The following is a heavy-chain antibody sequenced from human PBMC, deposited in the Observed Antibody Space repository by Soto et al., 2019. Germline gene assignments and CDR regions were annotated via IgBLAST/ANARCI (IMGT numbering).Heavy chain of an antibody. V-gene: IGHV4-31*03. Sequence: PSETLSLSCTVSVGSISSARYYWSWIRQHPGKGLEWSGYIHXSGSTNYNPSLKSRVTTSGDKSKNEFSLKLTSVTASDTATYYCARVHKGGLVTVPAAHYDNWGQGTLVTVSS. J-gene: IGHJ4*02. CDR1: VGSISSARYY. CDR3: ARVHKGGLVTVPAAHYDN. D-gene: IGHD2-2*01. CDR2: IHXSGST.